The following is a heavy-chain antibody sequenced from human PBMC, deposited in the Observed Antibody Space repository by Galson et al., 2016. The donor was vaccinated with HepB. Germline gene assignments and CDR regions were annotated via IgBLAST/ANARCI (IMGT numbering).Heavy chain of an antibody. CDR2: INQDGSEK. CDR3: ARDRRYNSGWGQYYDPESFDS. J-gene: IGHJ4*02. V-gene: IGHV3-7*03. Sequence: SLRLSCAASGFTFNSHWMSWVRQAPEKGLEWVANINQDGSEKHYVDSVQGRFTISRDNAENSLYLHMNSLRAEDTAVYYCARDRRYNSGWGQYYDPESFDSWGQGTLVTVSA. D-gene: IGHD6-19*01. CDR1: GFTFNSHW.